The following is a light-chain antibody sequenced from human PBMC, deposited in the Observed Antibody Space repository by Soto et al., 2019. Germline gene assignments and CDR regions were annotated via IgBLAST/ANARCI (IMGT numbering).Light chain of an antibody. Sequence: DIQMTHSPSSISASVGDRVTITFRASQSISAYLNWYQQKPGKAPKVLIYAASSLLSGVPSRFSGSGSGTEFTLTISSLQPEDFATYFCQQSYTTPWTFGQGTKVDI. CDR1: QSISAY. V-gene: IGKV1-39*01. CDR3: QQSYTTPWT. CDR2: AAS. J-gene: IGKJ1*01.